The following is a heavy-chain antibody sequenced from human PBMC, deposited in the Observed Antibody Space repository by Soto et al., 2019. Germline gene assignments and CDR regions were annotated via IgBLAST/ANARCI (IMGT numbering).Heavy chain of an antibody. J-gene: IGHJ4*02. Sequence: GASVKVSCKASGYTFTSYGISWVRQAPGQGLEWMGWISAYNGNTNYAQKLQGRVTMTTDTSTSTAYMELRSLRSDDTAVYYCARAGYSGGWFRGRVFDYWGQGTLVTVSS. V-gene: IGHV1-18*01. D-gene: IGHD6-19*01. CDR1: GYTFTSYG. CDR2: ISAYNGNT. CDR3: ARAGYSGGWFRGRVFDY.